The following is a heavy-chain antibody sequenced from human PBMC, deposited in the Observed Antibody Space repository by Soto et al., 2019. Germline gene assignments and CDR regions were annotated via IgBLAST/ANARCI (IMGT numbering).Heavy chain of an antibody. D-gene: IGHD6-19*01. CDR3: ARVVAVDLDDAFDI. V-gene: IGHV4-4*07. Sequence: SETLSLTCTVSCGSISSYYWSWIRQPAGKGLEWIGRIYTSGSTNYNPSLKSRVTMSVDTPKNQFSLKLSSVTAADTAVYYCARVVAVDLDDAFDIWGQGTMVTVSS. CDR1: CGSISSYY. J-gene: IGHJ3*02. CDR2: IYTSGST.